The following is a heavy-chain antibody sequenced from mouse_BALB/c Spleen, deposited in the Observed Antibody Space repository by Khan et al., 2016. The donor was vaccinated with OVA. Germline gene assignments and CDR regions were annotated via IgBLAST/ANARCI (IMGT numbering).Heavy chain of an antibody. D-gene: IGHD2-14*01. CDR3: ARNYRYDVYLDY. V-gene: IGHV1S136*01. Sequence: VQLQQSGPELVKPGASVKMSCKASGYTFTSYVMHWVRQKPGQGLEWIGYIYPYNDGTKYNEKFKGKATLTSDKSSSTAYMELSSLTSEDSAVYYCARNYRYDVYLDYWVQGTTLTVSS. J-gene: IGHJ2*01. CDR1: GYTFTSYV. CDR2: IYPYNDGT.